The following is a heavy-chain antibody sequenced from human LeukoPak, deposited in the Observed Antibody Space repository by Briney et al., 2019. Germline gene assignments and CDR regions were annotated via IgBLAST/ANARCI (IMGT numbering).Heavy chain of an antibody. CDR3: ARSLFGEYYFDY. J-gene: IGHJ4*02. Sequence: GGSLRLSCAASGFTFSSYSMNWVRQAPGKGLEWVSSISSSSSYIYYADSVKGRFTISRDNAKNSLYLQMNSLRAEDTAVYYCARSLFGEYYFDYWDQGTLVTVSS. CDR2: ISSSSSYI. D-gene: IGHD3-10*01. CDR1: GFTFSSYS. V-gene: IGHV3-21*01.